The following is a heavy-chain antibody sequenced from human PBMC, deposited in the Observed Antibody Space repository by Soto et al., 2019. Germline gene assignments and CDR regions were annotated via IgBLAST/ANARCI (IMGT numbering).Heavy chain of an antibody. J-gene: IGHJ6*02. CDR3: ARVMGLYSSSGESYYYGMDV. D-gene: IGHD6-6*01. CDR2: IYHSGST. Sequence: SETLSLTCAVSGGSISSSNWWSWVRQPPGKGLEWIGEIYHSGSTNYNPSLKSRVTISVDKSKNQFSLKLSSVTAADTAVYYCARVMGLYSSSGESYYYGMDVWGQGTTVTVSS. V-gene: IGHV4-4*02. CDR1: GGSISSSNW.